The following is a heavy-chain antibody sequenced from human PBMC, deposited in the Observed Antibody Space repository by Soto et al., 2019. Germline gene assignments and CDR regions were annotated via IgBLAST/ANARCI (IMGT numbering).Heavy chain of an antibody. CDR2: ISAYNGNT. Sequence: ASVKVSCKASGYTFTSYGISWVRQAPVQGLEWMGWISAYNGNTNYAQKLQGRVIMTTDTYTSTAYMELRSLRSDDTAVYYCARGPQRDCSSTRCCPEYYYYYGMEFRGHVTTVTVAS. CDR1: GYTFTSYG. D-gene: IGHD2-2*01. J-gene: IGHJ6*02. V-gene: IGHV1-18*04. CDR3: ARGPQRDCSSTRCCPEYYYYYGMEF.